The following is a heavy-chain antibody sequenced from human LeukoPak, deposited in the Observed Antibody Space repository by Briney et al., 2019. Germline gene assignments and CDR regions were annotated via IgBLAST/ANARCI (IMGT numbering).Heavy chain of an antibody. CDR3: ARARSRVPATSMGY. Sequence: ASVKVSCKASGYTFTSYDINWVRQATGQGLEWMGRINPNSGGTNYAQKFQGRVTMTRDTSISTAYMELSRLRSDDTAVYYCARARSRVPATSMGYWGQGTLVTVSS. V-gene: IGHV1-2*06. D-gene: IGHD2/OR15-2a*01. CDR2: INPNSGGT. CDR1: GYTFTSYD. J-gene: IGHJ4*02.